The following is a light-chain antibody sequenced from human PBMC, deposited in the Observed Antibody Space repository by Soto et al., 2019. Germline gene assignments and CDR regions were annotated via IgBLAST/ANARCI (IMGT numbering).Light chain of an antibody. CDR1: QSVRGIY. CDR3: QQYGSSPLT. J-gene: IGKJ1*01. CDR2: GAS. V-gene: IGKV3-20*01. Sequence: EIVLTQSPGTLSLSPGESAALSCRASQSVRGIYLAWYQQKPGQAPRLLIYGASNRASGIPDRFSGSGSGTDFSLTISRLEPEDFAVYFCQQYGSSPLTFGQGTKVDI.